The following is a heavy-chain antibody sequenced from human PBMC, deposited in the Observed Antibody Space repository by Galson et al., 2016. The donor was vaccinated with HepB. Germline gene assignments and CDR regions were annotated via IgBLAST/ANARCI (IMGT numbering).Heavy chain of an antibody. J-gene: IGHJ2*01. D-gene: IGHD2-21*02. V-gene: IGHV3-11*01. CDR1: GFTLSGYY. CDR2: ISSRGDTI. CDR3: ATFGDDVDWYFDL. Sequence: LRLSCAASGFTLSGYYMIWIRQAPGKGLDWVSYISSRGDTIYYADSVKGRFTISRDNTKDSVYLQMDSLRAEDTAVYYCATFGDDVDWYFDLWGRGTLVTVSS.